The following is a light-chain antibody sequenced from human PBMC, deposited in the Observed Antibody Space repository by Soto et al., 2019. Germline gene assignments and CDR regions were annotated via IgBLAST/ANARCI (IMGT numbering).Light chain of an antibody. V-gene: IGLV2-14*01. CDR2: EVS. CDR1: SSDVGNYHY. J-gene: IGLJ2*01. CDR3: SSYTTTTTPVI. Sequence: QSVLTQPASVSVSPGQSITISCTGTSSDVGNYHYVSWYQLHPGKAPKLMIYEVSNRPSGVSNRFSGSKSGNTASLTISGLQAEDEADYYCSSYTTTTTPVIVGGGTKVTVL.